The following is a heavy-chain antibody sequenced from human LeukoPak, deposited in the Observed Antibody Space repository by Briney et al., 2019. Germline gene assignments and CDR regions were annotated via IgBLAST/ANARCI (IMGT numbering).Heavy chain of an antibody. Sequence: SVKVSCKASGGTFSSYAISWVRQAPGQGLEWMGGIIPIFGTANYAQKFQGRVTITADKSTSTAYMELSSLRSEDTAFYYCARATITTFNWFDPWGQGTLVTVSS. V-gene: IGHV1-69*06. D-gene: IGHD4-11*01. J-gene: IGHJ5*02. CDR2: IIPIFGTA. CDR3: ARATITTFNWFDP. CDR1: GGTFSSYA.